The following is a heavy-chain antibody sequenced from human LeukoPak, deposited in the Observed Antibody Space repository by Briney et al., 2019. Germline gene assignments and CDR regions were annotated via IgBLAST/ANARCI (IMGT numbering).Heavy chain of an antibody. Sequence: GRSLRLSCAASGFTFSSYGMHWVRQAPGKGLEWVAVISYDGSNKYYADSVKGRFTISRDNSKNTLYLQMNSLRPEDTAVYYCAKELSGYCSSTSCSGHYDYWGQGTLVTVSS. J-gene: IGHJ4*02. D-gene: IGHD2-2*01. V-gene: IGHV3-30*18. CDR1: GFTFSSYG. CDR2: ISYDGSNK. CDR3: AKELSGYCSSTSCSGHYDY.